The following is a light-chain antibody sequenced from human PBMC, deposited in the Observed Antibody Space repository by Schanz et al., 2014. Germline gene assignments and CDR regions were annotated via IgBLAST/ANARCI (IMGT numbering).Light chain of an antibody. J-gene: IGLJ2*01. Sequence: QSALTQPASVSGSPGQSITISCTGTSSDVGSYNLVSWYQQHPGKAPKLMIYEGSKRPSGVSDRFSGSKSGKTASLTISGLQTEDEADYYCCSYAGDTPHVALGGGTKVTVL. CDR3: CSYAGDTPHVA. CDR2: EGS. V-gene: IGLV2-23*01. CDR1: SSDVGSYNL.